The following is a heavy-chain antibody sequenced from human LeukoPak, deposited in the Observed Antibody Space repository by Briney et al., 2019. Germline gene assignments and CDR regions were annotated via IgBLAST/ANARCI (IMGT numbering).Heavy chain of an antibody. CDR3: ARGGVRDTSGWSNWYFDL. CDR1: GDIFSTYY. J-gene: IGHJ2*01. D-gene: IGHD3-22*01. Sequence: GASVRVSCKASGDIFSTYYIQWVRQAPGQGLEWMGMINPQGGTTSYAQKFQDRVTMTRDTSTSTVYMQLSSLRSEDTAVYYCARGGVRDTSGWSNWYFDLWGRGTLVIVSS. CDR2: INPQGGTT. V-gene: IGHV1-46*01.